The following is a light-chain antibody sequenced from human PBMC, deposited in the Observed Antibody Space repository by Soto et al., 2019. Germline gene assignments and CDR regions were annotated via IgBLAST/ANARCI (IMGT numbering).Light chain of an antibody. J-gene: IGLJ3*02. Sequence: QSALTQPASVSGSPGQSITISCTGTNSDVGGYNYVSWYQHHPGKAPKLTIYEVSNRPSGVSNRFSGSKSVNTASLTISGLQAEDDADYYCSSYTSSSTWVFGGGTKLTV. CDR3: SSYTSSSTWV. CDR2: EVS. CDR1: NSDVGGYNY. V-gene: IGLV2-14*01.